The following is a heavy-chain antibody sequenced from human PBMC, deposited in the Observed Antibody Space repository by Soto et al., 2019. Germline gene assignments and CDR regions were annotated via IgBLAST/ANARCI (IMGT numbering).Heavy chain of an antibody. CDR3: ARDRTGTTGYTDH. J-gene: IGHJ4*02. CDR2: ISSSGSAI. Sequence: QTGGSLRLSCAASGFTFSSSEMNWVRQAPGKGLEWVSYISSSGSAIYYADSVKGRFTISRDNAKNSLYLQLSSLRAEDTAVYYCARDRTGTTGYTDHWGLGTLVTVSS. V-gene: IGHV3-48*03. D-gene: IGHD1-7*01. CDR1: GFTFSSSE.